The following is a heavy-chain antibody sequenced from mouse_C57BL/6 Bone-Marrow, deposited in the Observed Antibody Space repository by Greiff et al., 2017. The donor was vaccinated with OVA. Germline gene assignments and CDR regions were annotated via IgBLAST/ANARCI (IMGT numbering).Heavy chain of an antibody. J-gene: IGHJ4*01. Sequence: VQLVESGAELVRPGTSVKMSCKASGYTFTNYWIGWAKQRPGHGLEWIGDIYPGGGYTNYNEKFKGKATLTADKSSSTAYMQFSSLTSEDSAIYYCARGANYDYGGYAMDYWGQGTSVTVSS. D-gene: IGHD2-4*01. CDR3: ARGANYDYGGYAMDY. CDR1: GYTFTNYW. CDR2: IYPGGGYT. V-gene: IGHV1-63*01.